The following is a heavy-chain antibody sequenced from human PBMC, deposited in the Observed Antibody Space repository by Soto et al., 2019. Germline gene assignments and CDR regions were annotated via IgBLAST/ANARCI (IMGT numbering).Heavy chain of an antibody. V-gene: IGHV3-30*18. J-gene: IGHJ5*02. CDR1: GFTFSSYG. D-gene: IGHD6-13*01. CDR2: ISYDGTDR. Sequence: LRLSCEASGFTFSSYGMHWVRQAPGKGLEWVAAISYDGTDRYYANSVKGRFTISRDNSKNTLYLQMNSLRSEDTAIYYCPKGTAVAYQWFDPWGQGTLVTVSS. CDR3: PKGTAVAYQWFDP.